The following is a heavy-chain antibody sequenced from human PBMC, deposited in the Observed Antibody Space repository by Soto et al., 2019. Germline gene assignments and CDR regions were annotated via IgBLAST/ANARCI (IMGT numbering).Heavy chain of an antibody. Sequence: SVKVSCKTSGYTFIGYYMHWVRQAPGQELEWMGWMNPRSGDTNYAQKFQGRVTMTRDASFTTAYMELRRLRSDDTAVYFCGRDAVGGTPLGWFDPWGQGTLVTSPQ. J-gene: IGHJ5*02. D-gene: IGHD1-26*01. V-gene: IGHV1-2*02. CDR1: GYTFIGYY. CDR2: MNPRSGDT. CDR3: GRDAVGGTPLGWFDP.